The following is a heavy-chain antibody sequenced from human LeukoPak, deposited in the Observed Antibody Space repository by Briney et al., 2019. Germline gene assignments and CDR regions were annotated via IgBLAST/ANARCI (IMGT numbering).Heavy chain of an antibody. J-gene: IGHJ4*02. CDR1: GFTFNNYA. CDR2: ISYDGSNK. D-gene: IGHD6-13*01. Sequence: PGGSLRLSCAASGFTFNNYAMHWVRQAPGKGLEWVAVISYDGSNKYYADSVKGRFTISRDNSKNTVYLQMNSLRPEDTAVYYCARDPRRSSQTGYFDYRGQGTLVTVSS. CDR3: ARDPRRSSQTGYFDY. V-gene: IGHV3-30*04.